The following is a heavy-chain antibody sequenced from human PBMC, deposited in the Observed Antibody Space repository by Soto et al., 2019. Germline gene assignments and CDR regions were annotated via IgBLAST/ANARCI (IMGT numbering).Heavy chain of an antibody. CDR3: ARVPNVAVRLGFGPSYYYYGMDV. Sequence: QVQLVQSGAEVKKPGSSVKVSCKASGGTFSKNAISWVRQAPGQGLEWMGGIIPMFATPNYVQKFLDRVTITADESTSTAYMELSSLRSEDTAVYYCARVPNVAVRLGFGPSYYYYGMDVWGQGTTVTVSS. D-gene: IGHD3-10*01. V-gene: IGHV1-69*01. J-gene: IGHJ6*02. CDR2: IIPMFATP. CDR1: GGTFSKNA.